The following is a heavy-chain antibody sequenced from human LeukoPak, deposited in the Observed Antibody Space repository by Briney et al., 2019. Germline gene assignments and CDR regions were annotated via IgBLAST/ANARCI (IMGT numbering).Heavy chain of an antibody. Sequence: SETLSLTCTVSGDSISSGDYYWSWIRQPAGKGLEWIGRISSSGSTNYNPSLKSRVTISVDTSKNQFSLKLSSVTAADTAVYFCARDLLHRGYAFDSWGQGTMVIVSS. V-gene: IGHV4-61*02. CDR3: ARDLLHRGYAFDS. CDR2: ISSSGST. CDR1: GDSISSGDYY. D-gene: IGHD5-12*01. J-gene: IGHJ3*02.